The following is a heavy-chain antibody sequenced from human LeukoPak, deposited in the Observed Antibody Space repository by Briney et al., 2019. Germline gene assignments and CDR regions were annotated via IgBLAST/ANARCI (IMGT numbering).Heavy chain of an antibody. D-gene: IGHD6-19*01. V-gene: IGHV3-23*01. J-gene: IGHJ4*02. CDR2: ISASGSNT. Sequence: GGSLRLSCTVSGLTFDTYGMSWVRQAPGKGLEWVSAISASGSNTHYADSVKGRVIISRDNSKNTLYLQMNSLRAEDTAVYYCANVGYSSGWFYFDYWGQGTLVTVSS. CDR1: GLTFDTYG. CDR3: ANVGYSSGWFYFDY.